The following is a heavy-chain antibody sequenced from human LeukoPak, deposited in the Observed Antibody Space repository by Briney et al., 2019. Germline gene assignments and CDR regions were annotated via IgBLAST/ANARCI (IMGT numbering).Heavy chain of an antibody. J-gene: IGHJ5*02. CDR2: ISYDGSNK. CDR1: GFTFSSYA. D-gene: IGHD2-2*02. Sequence: GGSLRLSCAASGFTFSSYAMHWVRQAPGKGLEWVAVISYDGSNKYYADSVKGRFTISRDNSKNTLYLQMNSLRAEDTAVYYCARDWLSGYCSSTSCYTRFDPWGQGTLVTVSS. CDR3: ARDWLSGYCSSTSCYTRFDP. V-gene: IGHV3-30-3*01.